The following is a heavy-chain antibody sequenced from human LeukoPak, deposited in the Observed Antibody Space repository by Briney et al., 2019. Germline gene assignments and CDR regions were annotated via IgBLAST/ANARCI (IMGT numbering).Heavy chain of an antibody. CDR2: ITPKSGGT. D-gene: IGHD6-19*01. Sequence: GASVKVSCKASGYTFTDYFIHWVRQAPGQRLEGMGWITPKSGGTNYAQKFQGRVTITRDPSISTPYLELSSLRSGDTAVYFCARDKGPVAGTGVGSFDHWGQGTLVTVSS. CDR1: GYTFTDYF. CDR3: ARDKGPVAGTGVGSFDH. J-gene: IGHJ4*02. V-gene: IGHV1-2*02.